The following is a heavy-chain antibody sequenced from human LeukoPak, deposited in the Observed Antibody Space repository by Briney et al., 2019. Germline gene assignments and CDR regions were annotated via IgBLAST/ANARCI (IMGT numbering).Heavy chain of an antibody. V-gene: IGHV3-21*01. CDR3: ARDDIAVAGTELDY. CDR1: GFTFSNYN. Sequence: GGSLRLSCAASGFTFSNYNMIWVRQAPGKGLEWVSYISSTSTHIYYTDSVKGRFTISRDNAKNSLYLQMNSLRAEDTAVYYCARDDIAVAGTELDYWGQGTLVTVSS. D-gene: IGHD6-19*01. CDR2: ISSTSTHI. J-gene: IGHJ4*02.